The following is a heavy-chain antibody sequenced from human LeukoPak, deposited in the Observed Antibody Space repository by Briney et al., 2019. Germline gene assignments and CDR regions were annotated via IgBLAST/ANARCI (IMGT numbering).Heavy chain of an antibody. V-gene: IGHV1-18*01. Sequence: ASVKVSCKASGYIFISYGISWVRQAPGHGLEWMGWISAYKDNTKYARNLQGRVTMTTDTSTSTAYMELRSLRSDDSAVYYCARLGRRNYYDSSGYGDVFDIWGQGTMVTVSS. CDR3: ARLGRRNYYDSSGYGDVFDI. CDR2: ISAYKDNT. D-gene: IGHD3-22*01. CDR1: GYIFISYG. J-gene: IGHJ3*02.